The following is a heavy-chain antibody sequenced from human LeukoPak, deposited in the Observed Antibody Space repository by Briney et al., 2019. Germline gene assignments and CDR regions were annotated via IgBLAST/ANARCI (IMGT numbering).Heavy chain of an antibody. V-gene: IGHV4-59*01. CDR1: GGSISSYY. Sequence: PETLSLTCTVSGGSISSYYWSWIRQPPGKGLEWIGCIYYSGSTNYNPSLKSRVTISVDRSKNQFSLKLSSVTAADTAVYYCARAPLEIQFKSLWYQPRRGPNDAFDIWGQGTMVTVSS. D-gene: IGHD3-10*01. CDR2: IYYSGST. CDR3: ARAPLEIQFKSLWYQPRRGPNDAFDI. J-gene: IGHJ3*02.